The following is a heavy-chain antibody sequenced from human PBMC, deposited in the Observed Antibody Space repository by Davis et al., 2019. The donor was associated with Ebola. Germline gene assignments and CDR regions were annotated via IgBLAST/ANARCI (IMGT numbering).Heavy chain of an antibody. CDR2: IKPDGSAE. D-gene: IGHD5-24*01. CDR1: GFTFSRSW. CDR3: TRADWREGPADGAY. J-gene: IGHJ4*02. Sequence: GESPKISCVVSGFTFSRSWMSWVRQVPGKGLELVANIKPDGSAEYYVASVKGRFTISRDNAKDSLYLQMNSLRVEDTAIYYCTRADWREGPADGAYWGQGTLVTVS. V-gene: IGHV3-7*01.